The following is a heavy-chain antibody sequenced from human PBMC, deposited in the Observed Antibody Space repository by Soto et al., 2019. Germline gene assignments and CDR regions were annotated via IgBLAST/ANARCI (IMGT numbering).Heavy chain of an antibody. D-gene: IGHD6-13*01. V-gene: IGHV3-15*07. CDR3: TTEAGQQLDPYYYGMDV. J-gene: IGHJ6*02. CDR2: IKSKTDGGTT. CDR1: GFTFSNAW. Sequence: GGSLRPSCAASGFTFSNAWMNWVRPAPGKGLEWVGRIKSKTDGGTTDYAAPVKGRFTISRDDSKNTLYLQMNSLKTEDTAVYYCTTEAGQQLDPYYYGMDVWGQGTTVTVSS.